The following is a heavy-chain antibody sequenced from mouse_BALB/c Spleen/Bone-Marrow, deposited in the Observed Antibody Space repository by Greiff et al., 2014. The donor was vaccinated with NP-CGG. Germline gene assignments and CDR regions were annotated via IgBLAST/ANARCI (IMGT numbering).Heavy chain of an antibody. Sequence: VHLQQSGAELVKPGASVKLSCTASGFDIKDTYMHWVKQRPEQGLEWIGRIDPANGNTKYDPKFQGKATITADTSSNTAYLQLSSLTSEDTAVYYCARYYYGSSYLDYWGQGTTLTVSS. CDR2: IDPANGNT. CDR1: GFDIKDTY. CDR3: ARYYYGSSYLDY. D-gene: IGHD1-1*01. J-gene: IGHJ2*01. V-gene: IGHV14-3*02.